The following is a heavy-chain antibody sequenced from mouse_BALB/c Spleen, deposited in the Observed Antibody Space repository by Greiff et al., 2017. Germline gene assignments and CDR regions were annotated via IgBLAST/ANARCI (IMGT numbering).Heavy chain of an antibody. D-gene: IGHD1-1*01. CDR2: ISYSGST. Sequence: ESGPGLVKPSQSLSLTCTVTGYSITSDYAWNWIRQFPGNKLEWMGYISYSGSTSYNPSLKSRISITRDTSKNQFFLQLNSVTTEDTATYYCARGGIYGSSYYWYFDVWGAGTTVTVSS. J-gene: IGHJ1*01. V-gene: IGHV3-2*02. CDR3: ARGGIYGSSYYWYFDV. CDR1: GYSITSDYA.